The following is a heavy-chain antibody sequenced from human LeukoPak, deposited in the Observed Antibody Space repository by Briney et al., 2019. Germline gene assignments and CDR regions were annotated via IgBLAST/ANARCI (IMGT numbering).Heavy chain of an antibody. CDR2: IYTSGST. J-gene: IGHJ4*02. CDR1: GGSISSSSYY. V-gene: IGHV4-61*02. Sequence: KTSETLSLTCTVSGGSISSSSYYWSWIRQPAGKGLEWIGRIYTSGSTNYNPSLKSRVTMSVDTSKNQFSLKLSSVTAADTAVYYCARDWSVYGAFDYWGQGTLVTVSS. D-gene: IGHD3-16*02. CDR3: ARDWSVYGAFDY.